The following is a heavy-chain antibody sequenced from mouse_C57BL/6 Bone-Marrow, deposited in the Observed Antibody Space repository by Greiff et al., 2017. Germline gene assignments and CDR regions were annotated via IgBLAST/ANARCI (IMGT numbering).Heavy chain of an antibody. CDR3: ARDYDYDGYWYCDV. D-gene: IGHD2-4*01. V-gene: IGHV1-50*01. CDR1: GYTFTSYW. CDR2: IAPSHSYP. Sequence: QVQLQQPGAELVKPGASVKLSCKASGYTFTSYWMQWVKQRPGQGLEWIGEIAPSHSYPTSTHKFKGTATLPVDTSSSPAYMQLSSLTSDDSAVYYCARDYDYDGYWYCDVWGTGTTVTVSS. J-gene: IGHJ1*03.